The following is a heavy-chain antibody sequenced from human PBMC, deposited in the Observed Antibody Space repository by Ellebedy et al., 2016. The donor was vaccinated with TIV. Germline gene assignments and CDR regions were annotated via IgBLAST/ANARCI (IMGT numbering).Heavy chain of an antibody. D-gene: IGHD3-16*01. CDR3: ARDRSIGYYDYVWGTPDAFDI. CDR2: IYYSGST. CDR1: GGSISSYY. V-gene: IGHV4-59*01. Sequence: SETLSLXCTVSGGSISSYYWSWIRQPPGKGLEWIGYIYYSGSTNYNPSLKSRVTISVDTSKNQFSLKLSSVTAADTAVYYCARDRSIGYYDYVWGTPDAFDIWGQGTMVTVSS. J-gene: IGHJ3*02.